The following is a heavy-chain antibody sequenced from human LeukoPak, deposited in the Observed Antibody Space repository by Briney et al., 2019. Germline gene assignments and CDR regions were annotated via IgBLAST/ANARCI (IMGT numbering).Heavy chain of an antibody. V-gene: IGHV3-30*03. CDR1: GFTFSSYG. J-gene: IGHJ4*02. CDR2: ISYDGSNK. CDR3: ARAFYYYDSDY. D-gene: IGHD3-22*01. Sequence: GGSLRLSCAASGFTFSSYGMHWVRQAPGKGLEWVAVISYDGSNKYYADSVKGRFTISRDNSKNTLYLQMNSLRAEDTAVYYCARAFYYYDSDYWGQGTLVTVSS.